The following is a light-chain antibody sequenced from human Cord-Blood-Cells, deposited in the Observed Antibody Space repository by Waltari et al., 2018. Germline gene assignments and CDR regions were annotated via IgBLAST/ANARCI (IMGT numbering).Light chain of an antibody. Sequence: QSALTQPRSVSGSPGQSVTISCTGTSSDVGGYNYVSWYQQHPGKAPKLMIYDVSKGPSGVPDRFSGSKSGNAASLTISGRQAEDEADYYCCSYAGSYTLFGGGTKLTVL. CDR1: SSDVGGYNY. V-gene: IGLV2-11*01. CDR3: CSYAGSYTL. J-gene: IGLJ2*01. CDR2: DVS.